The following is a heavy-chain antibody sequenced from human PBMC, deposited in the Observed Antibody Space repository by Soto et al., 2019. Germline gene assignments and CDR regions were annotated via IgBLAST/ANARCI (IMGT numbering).Heavy chain of an antibody. Sequence: PGGSLRLSCEGSGFTFRGHAMNWVRQAPGKGLEWVSAISDDGNTDYADSVKGRFTASRDNSRNILFLQMNFLRAEDTALYYCAKAFYGAGSYYTLSFDFWGQGALVTVSS. J-gene: IGHJ4*02. CDR2: ISDDGNT. V-gene: IGHV3-23*01. CDR1: GFTFRGHA. CDR3: AKAFYGAGSYYTLSFDF. D-gene: IGHD3-10*01.